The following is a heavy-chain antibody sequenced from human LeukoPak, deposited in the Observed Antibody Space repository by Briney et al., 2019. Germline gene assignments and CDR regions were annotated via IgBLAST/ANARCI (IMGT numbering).Heavy chain of an antibody. CDR2: INHSGST. D-gene: IGHD3/OR15-3a*01. CDR1: GGSFSGYY. V-gene: IGHV4-34*01. CDR3: ARACPLGLNWFDP. Sequence: SETLSLTCAVYGGSFSGYYWSWIRQPPGKGLEWIGEINHSGSTNYNPSLKSRVTISVDTSKNQFSLKLSSVTAADTAVYYCARACPLGLNWFDPWGQGTLVTVSS. J-gene: IGHJ5*02.